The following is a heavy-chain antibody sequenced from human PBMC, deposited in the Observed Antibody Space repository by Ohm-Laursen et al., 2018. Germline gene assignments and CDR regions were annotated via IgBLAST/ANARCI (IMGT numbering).Heavy chain of an antibody. CDR3: ARAYDTGYYFDY. Sequence: SLRLSCSASGFSFDDHAMHWVRQAPGKGLEWVSSISTSSGFMYYRDSVKGRFTISRDNAKNSLFLQMNSLRAEDTAVYYCARAYDTGYYFDYWGQGTLVTVSS. CDR1: GFSFDDHA. J-gene: IGHJ4*02. CDR2: ISTSSGFM. V-gene: IGHV3-21*01. D-gene: IGHD3-22*01.